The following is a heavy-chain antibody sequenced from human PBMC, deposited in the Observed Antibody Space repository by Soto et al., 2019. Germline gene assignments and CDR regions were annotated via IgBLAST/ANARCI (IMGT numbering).Heavy chain of an antibody. Sequence: QVQLVQSGAEVKKPGSSVKVSCKASGGTFSSYGISWVRQAAGQGLEWMGGIIPMFGTANYAQKFQGRVTITADESTSTAYMELSSLRSEDTAMYYCARGNEFWCSGGSCYSFNYWGQGTLVTVSS. V-gene: IGHV1-69*01. CDR2: IIPMFGTA. CDR1: GGTFSSYG. CDR3: ARGNEFWCSGGSCYSFNY. D-gene: IGHD2-15*01. J-gene: IGHJ4*02.